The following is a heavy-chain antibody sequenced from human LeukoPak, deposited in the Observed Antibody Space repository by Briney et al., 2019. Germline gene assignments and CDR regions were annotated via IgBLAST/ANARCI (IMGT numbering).Heavy chain of an antibody. J-gene: IGHJ4*02. CDR2: TYFIGST. Sequence: SETLSLTCTVSGGSISSSSYYWGWIRQPPGKGLGGFGGTYFIGSTYYNPYLKSRVTISVDTSKNQFSLKLSSVTAADTTVYYCARHPTLKYCSGGSCDLFDYWGQGALVTVSS. V-gene: IGHV4-39*01. D-gene: IGHD2-15*01. CDR3: ARHPTLKYCSGGSCDLFDY. CDR1: GGSISSSSYY.